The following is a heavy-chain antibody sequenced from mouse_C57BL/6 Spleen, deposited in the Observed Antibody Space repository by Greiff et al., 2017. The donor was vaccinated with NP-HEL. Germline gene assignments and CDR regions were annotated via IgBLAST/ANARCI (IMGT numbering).Heavy chain of an antibody. CDR2: IYPRSGNT. J-gene: IGHJ2*01. Sequence: PLQPSGSSLSRPGASFHLSCPASFFPFPRFGLSFVTQRTFQVLEWIGEIYPRSGNTYYNEKFKGKATLTADKSSSTAYMELRSLTSEDSAVYFCASEPPFDYWGQGTTLTVSS. CDR3: ASEPPFDY. V-gene: IGHV1-81*01. CDR1: FFPFPRFG.